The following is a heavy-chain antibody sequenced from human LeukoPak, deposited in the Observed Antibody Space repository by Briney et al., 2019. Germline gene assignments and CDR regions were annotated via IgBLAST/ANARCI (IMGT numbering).Heavy chain of an antibody. V-gene: IGHV3-23*01. D-gene: IGHD5-24*01. CDR2: ISGSGGST. CDR1: GFTFXSYA. CDR3: AKPPGWRDY. J-gene: IGHJ4*02. Sequence: GSLRLSCXXXGFTFXSYAMSWVRQAPGKGLEWVSAISGSGGSTYYADSVKGRFTISRDNSKNTLYLQMNSLRAEDTAVYYCAKPPGWRDYWGQGTLVTVSS.